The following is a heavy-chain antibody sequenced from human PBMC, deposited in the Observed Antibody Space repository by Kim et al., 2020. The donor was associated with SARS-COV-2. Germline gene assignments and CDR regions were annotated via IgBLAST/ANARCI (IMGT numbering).Heavy chain of an antibody. J-gene: IGHJ6*02. V-gene: IGHV3-43*02. CDR1: GFTFDDYA. Sequence: GGSLRLSCAASGFTFDDYAMHWVRQAPGKGLEWVSLISGDGGSTYYADSVKGRFTISRDNSKNSLYLQMNSLRTEDTALYYCAKDSRIQLWLVSHYYYYGMDVWGQGTTVTVSS. D-gene: IGHD5-18*01. CDR2: ISGDGGST. CDR3: AKDSRIQLWLVSHYYYYGMDV.